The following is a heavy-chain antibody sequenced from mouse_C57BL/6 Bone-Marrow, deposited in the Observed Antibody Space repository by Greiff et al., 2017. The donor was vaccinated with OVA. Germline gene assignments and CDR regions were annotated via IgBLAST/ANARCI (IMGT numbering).Heavy chain of an antibody. V-gene: IGHV5-2*01. CDR3: ARPHYDYDGVPYMDY. CDR1: EYEFPSHD. D-gene: IGHD2-4*01. Sequence: EVKVVESGGGLVQPGESLKLSCESNEYEFPSHDMSWVRKTPEKRLELVAAINSDGGSTYYPDTMESRFIISRDNTKKTLYLQMSSLRSEDTALYYCARPHYDYDGVPYMDYWGQGTTLTVSS. CDR2: INSDGGST. J-gene: IGHJ2*01.